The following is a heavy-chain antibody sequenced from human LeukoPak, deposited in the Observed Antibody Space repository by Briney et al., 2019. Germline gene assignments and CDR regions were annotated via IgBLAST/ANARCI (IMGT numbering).Heavy chain of an antibody. V-gene: IGHV3-66*01. CDR1: ELTVSNNY. Sequence: QSGGSLRLSCAASELTVSNNYMSWVRPAPGKGLEWVSVINSGGGTYYADSVKGRFIISRDNSKNTVYFQMNSLRAEDTAVYYCARVPYDSSGYGAFDYWGQGTLVTVSS. D-gene: IGHD3-22*01. CDR2: INSGGGT. CDR3: ARVPYDSSGYGAFDY. J-gene: IGHJ4*02.